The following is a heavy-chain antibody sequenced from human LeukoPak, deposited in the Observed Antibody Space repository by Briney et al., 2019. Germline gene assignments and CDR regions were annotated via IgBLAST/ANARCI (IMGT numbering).Heavy chain of an antibody. D-gene: IGHD3-10*01. J-gene: IGHJ3*02. Sequence: VGALRLSCAASGFTFSSDAMSWVRQAPGKGLEWVSAIIGSGVSTYYADSVKGRFTISRDNSKNTLYLQMNSLRAEDTAVYYCAKDQYGSGSYYDAFDIWGQGTMVTVSS. CDR3: AKDQYGSGSYYDAFDI. V-gene: IGHV3-23*01. CDR1: GFTFSSDA. CDR2: IIGSGVST.